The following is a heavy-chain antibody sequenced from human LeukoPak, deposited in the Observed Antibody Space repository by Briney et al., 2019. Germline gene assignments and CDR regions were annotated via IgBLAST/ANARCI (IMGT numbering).Heavy chain of an antibody. Sequence: GASVKVSCKTSGYTFSNYGISWVRQAPGQGLEWMGWINPNSGGTNYAQKFQGRVTMTRDTSISTAYMELSRLRSDDTAVYYCASGLGRNNYYYYMDVWGKGTTVTVSS. J-gene: IGHJ6*03. CDR1: GYTFSNYG. CDR2: INPNSGGT. V-gene: IGHV1-2*02. CDR3: ASGLGRNNYYYYMDV. D-gene: IGHD3/OR15-3a*01.